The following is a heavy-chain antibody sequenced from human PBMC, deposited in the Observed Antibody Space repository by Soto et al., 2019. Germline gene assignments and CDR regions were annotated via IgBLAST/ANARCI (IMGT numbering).Heavy chain of an antibody. D-gene: IGHD3-9*01. V-gene: IGHV4-61*01. CDR3: ARGLHVLRYFDWSYYFDY. Sequence: KPSETLSLTCTVSGGSVSSGSYYWSWIRQPPGKGLEWIGYIYYSGSTNYNPSLKSRVTISVDTSKNQFSLKLSSVTAADTAVYYCARGLHVLRYFDWSYYFDYWGQGTLVTVSS. J-gene: IGHJ4*02. CDR2: IYYSGST. CDR1: GGSVSSGSYY.